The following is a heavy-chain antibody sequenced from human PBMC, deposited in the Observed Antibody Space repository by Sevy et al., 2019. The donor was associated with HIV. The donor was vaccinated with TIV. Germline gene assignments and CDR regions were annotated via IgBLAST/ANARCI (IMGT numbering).Heavy chain of an antibody. J-gene: IGHJ4*02. CDR1: GFTFSKYS. Sequence: GGSLRLSCVASGFTFSKYSMSWVRQPPGKGLEWVSTLSFGCGEINYADSVKGRFTISRDNSKSSVYLQMNNLRPEDTAVYYCAREGCTKPHDYWGQGTLVTV. CDR2: LSFGCGEI. D-gene: IGHD2-8*01. V-gene: IGHV3-23*01. CDR3: AREGCTKPHDY.